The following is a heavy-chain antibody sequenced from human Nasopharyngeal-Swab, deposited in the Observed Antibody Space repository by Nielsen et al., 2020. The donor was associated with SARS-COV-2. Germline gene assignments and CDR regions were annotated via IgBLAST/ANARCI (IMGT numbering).Heavy chain of an antibody. CDR2: ISAYNGNT. D-gene: IGHD3-22*01. CDR3: ARVGRYYYDSSGYQREVGFNY. J-gene: IGHJ4*02. V-gene: IGHV1-18*01. CDR1: GYTSTSYG. Sequence: ASVNASCKASGYTSTSYGISWVRYAHGQGLEWTGWISAYNGNTNYAQKLQGRVTMTTDTSTSTAYMELRGLRSDDTAVYYCARVGRYYYDSSGYQREVGFNYWGQGTLVTVSS.